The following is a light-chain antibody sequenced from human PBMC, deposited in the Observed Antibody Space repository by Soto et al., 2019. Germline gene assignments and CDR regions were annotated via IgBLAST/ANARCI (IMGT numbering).Light chain of an antibody. J-gene: IGLJ2*01. V-gene: IGLV2-14*01. CDR2: EVR. Sequence: QSVLTQPASVSGSPGQSITISCTGTSSDVGGYNYVSWYQQHPGKAPKLMIYEVRNRPSGVSNRFFGSKSGNTASLTISGLQAEEEADSYCSSYTSSSPLVVFGGGTKLTVL. CDR3: SSYTSSSPLVV. CDR1: SSDVGGYNY.